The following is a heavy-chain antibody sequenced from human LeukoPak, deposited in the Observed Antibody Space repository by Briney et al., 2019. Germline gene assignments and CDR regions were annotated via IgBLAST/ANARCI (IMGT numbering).Heavy chain of an antibody. J-gene: IGHJ4*02. D-gene: IGHD5-18*01. CDR3: LGTAMVKGFFDY. V-gene: IGHV3-64D*06. CDR1: GFTFSSYA. CDR2: ISSNGGST. Sequence: GGSLTLSCSASGFTFSSYAMHWVRQAPGMGLEYVSAISSNGGSTYYADSVKGRFTISRDNSKNTLYLQMSSLRAEDTAVYYCLGTAMVKGFFDYWGQGTLVTVSS.